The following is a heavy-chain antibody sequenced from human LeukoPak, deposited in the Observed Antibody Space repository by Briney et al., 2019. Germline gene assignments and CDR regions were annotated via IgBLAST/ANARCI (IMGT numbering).Heavy chain of an antibody. D-gene: IGHD5/OR15-5a*01. Sequence: SETLSLTCTVSGGSISSYYWSWIRQPPGKGLEWIGYIYYSGSTNYDPSLKSRVTISVDTSKNQFSLKLSSVTAADTAVYYCARGCRVSISGKRRIDAFDIWGQGTMVTVSS. V-gene: IGHV4-59*12. CDR3: ARGCRVSISGKRRIDAFDI. CDR1: GGSISSYY. CDR2: IYYSGST. J-gene: IGHJ3*02.